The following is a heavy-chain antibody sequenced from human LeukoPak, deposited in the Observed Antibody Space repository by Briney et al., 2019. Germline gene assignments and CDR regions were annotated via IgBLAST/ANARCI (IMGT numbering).Heavy chain of an antibody. J-gene: IGHJ4*02. CDR1: GFTFSSYS. D-gene: IGHD1-26*01. Sequence: GGSLRLSCAASGFTFSSYSMNWVRQAPGKGLEWVSSISSSSSYIHYADSVKGRFTISRDNAKNSLYLQMNSLRAEDTAVYYCARDKVGAIDYWGQGTLVTVSS. CDR3: ARDKVGAIDY. CDR2: ISSSSSYI. V-gene: IGHV3-21*01.